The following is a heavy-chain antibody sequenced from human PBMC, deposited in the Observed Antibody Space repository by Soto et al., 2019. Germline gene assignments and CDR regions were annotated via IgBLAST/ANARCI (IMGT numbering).Heavy chain of an antibody. D-gene: IGHD1-1*01. Sequence: QVQLQESGPGLVKPSETLSLTCTVSGDSISSYYWSWIRQPPGKGLKNIGYIYYRGSTNSNTALKSRVTLPIDTSKNQFSLKLSSVTAADTAVYYCARGREPFHHWGQGTLVTVSS. CDR1: GDSISSYY. CDR3: ARGREPFHH. J-gene: IGHJ1*01. V-gene: IGHV4-59*01. CDR2: IYYRGST.